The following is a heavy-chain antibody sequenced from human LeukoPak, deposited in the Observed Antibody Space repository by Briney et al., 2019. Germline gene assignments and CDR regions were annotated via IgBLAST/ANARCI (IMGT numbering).Heavy chain of an antibody. CDR2: ISSSSSTI. CDR1: GFTFSSYA. D-gene: IGHD6-19*01. Sequence: GGSLRLSCAASGFTFSSYAMSWVRQAPGKGLEWVSYISSSSSTIYYADSVKGRFTISRDNAKNSLYLQMNSLRDEDTAVYYCASPLRYSSGWYSFDYWGQGTLVTVSS. J-gene: IGHJ4*02. V-gene: IGHV3-48*02. CDR3: ASPLRYSSGWYSFDY.